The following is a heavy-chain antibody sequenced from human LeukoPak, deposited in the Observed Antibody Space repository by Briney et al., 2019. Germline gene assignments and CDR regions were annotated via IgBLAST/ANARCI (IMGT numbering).Heavy chain of an antibody. Sequence: PGGSLRLSCAASGFTFSSYDMSWVRQAPGKGLEWVSSISGSGGSTYYADSVEGRFTISRDNSKNTLYLQMNSLRAEDTAVYYCAKDFPYGDYILGYYMDVWGKGTTVTVSS. J-gene: IGHJ6*03. D-gene: IGHD4-17*01. CDR3: AKDFPYGDYILGYYMDV. V-gene: IGHV3-23*01. CDR2: ISGSGGST. CDR1: GFTFSSYD.